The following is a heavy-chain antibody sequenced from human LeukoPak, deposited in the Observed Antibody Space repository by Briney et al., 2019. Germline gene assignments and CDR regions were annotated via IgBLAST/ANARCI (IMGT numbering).Heavy chain of an antibody. D-gene: IGHD2-15*01. CDR1: GGSISSSY. Sequence: PSETLSLTCTVSGGSISSSYWSWIRQPPGKGLEWIGYIYTSGSTNYNPSLKSRVTISVDTYKNQFSLNLSSVTAADTAVYYCARRRSGGRDFDFWGRGTLVTVSS. CDR3: ARRRSGGRDFDF. CDR2: IYTSGST. J-gene: IGHJ4*02. V-gene: IGHV4-4*09.